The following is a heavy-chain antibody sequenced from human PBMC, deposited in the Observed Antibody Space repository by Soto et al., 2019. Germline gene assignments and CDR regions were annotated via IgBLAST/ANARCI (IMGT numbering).Heavy chain of an antibody. V-gene: IGHV2-5*02. J-gene: IGHJ5*02. CDR1: GFSLSTSGVG. CDR2: IYWDDDK. CDR3: AHRPNIAVAGRPPNWFDP. Sequence: QITLKESGPTLVKPTQTLTLTCTFSGFSLSTSGVGVGWIRQPPGKALEWLALIYWDDDKRYSPSLKSRLTITKDTTKNQVVLTMTNMDPVDTATYYCAHRPNIAVAGRPPNWFDPWGQGTLVTVSS. D-gene: IGHD6-19*01.